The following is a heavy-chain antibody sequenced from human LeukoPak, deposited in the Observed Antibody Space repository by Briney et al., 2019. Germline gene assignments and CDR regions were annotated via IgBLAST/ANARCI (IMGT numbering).Heavy chain of an antibody. D-gene: IGHD3-16*02. CDR3: ARDTRMGVIVPYYFDY. V-gene: IGHV3-48*03. J-gene: IGHJ4*02. CDR1: GFTFSSYE. CDR2: ISSSGSTI. Sequence: GGSLRLSCAVSGFTFSSYEMNWVRQAPGKGLEWVSYISSSGSTIYYADSVKGRFTISRDNAKNSLYLQMNSLRAEDTAVYYCARDTRMGVIVPYYFDYWGQGTLVTVSS.